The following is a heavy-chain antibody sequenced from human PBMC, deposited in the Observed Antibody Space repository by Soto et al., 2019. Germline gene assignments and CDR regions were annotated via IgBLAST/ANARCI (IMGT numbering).Heavy chain of an antibody. CDR1: GFIFENFG. CDR2: ISGSGFKK. V-gene: IGHV3-23*01. J-gene: IGHJ5*02. D-gene: IGHD1-26*01. CDR3: AKNQGVELVPLATVDWYDP. Sequence: GGSLRLSCAASGFIFENFGMSWIRQAPGKGLEWISSISGSGFKKYYADSVKGRFTISRDNSKSTVYLELNNLSAEDTAVYHCAKNQGVELVPLATVDWYDPWGQGSVVTVSS.